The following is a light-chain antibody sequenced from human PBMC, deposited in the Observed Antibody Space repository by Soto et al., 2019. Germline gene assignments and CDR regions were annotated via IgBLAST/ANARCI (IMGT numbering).Light chain of an antibody. J-gene: IGKJ4*01. Sequence: DIQLTQSPSSVSASVGDRVTITCRARQYSNNWLAWYQQKPGKAPKLLIYAASNLQSGVPLRFSGSGAGTDFTLTISTLQPEDFATYYCQQVSSFPLTFGGGTKVEMK. CDR3: QQVSSFPLT. V-gene: IGKV1-12*01. CDR1: QYSNNW. CDR2: AAS.